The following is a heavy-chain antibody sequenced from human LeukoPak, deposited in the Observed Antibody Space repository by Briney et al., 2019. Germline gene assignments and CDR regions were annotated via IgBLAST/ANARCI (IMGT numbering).Heavy chain of an antibody. CDR3: ARVRGSSWYFDY. CDR1: GSTFSRYS. CDR2: ISSSSSYI. V-gene: IGHV3-21*01. Sequence: PGGSLRLFCGASGSTFSRYSMNWVRQAPGKGLEWVSSISSSSSYIYYADSVKGRFTICRDNAKNSLYLQMNSLRAEDTAVYYCARVRGSSWYFDYWGQGTLVTVSS. D-gene: IGHD6-13*01. J-gene: IGHJ4*02.